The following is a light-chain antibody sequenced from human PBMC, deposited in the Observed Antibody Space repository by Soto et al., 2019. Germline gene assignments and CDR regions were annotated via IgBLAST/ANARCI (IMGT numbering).Light chain of an antibody. CDR1: QSVSNRY. Sequence: DIVLTQSPCSLSLSPGERVTLSCRASQSVSNRYLAWYQHRPGQAPRLLIRGTSSRASGVPARFSASGAGKDFFLTISRVEPKAFAIYYCQQYGSSTPFGGGTKVDIK. J-gene: IGKJ4*01. CDR3: QQYGSSTP. V-gene: IGKV3-20*01. CDR2: GTS.